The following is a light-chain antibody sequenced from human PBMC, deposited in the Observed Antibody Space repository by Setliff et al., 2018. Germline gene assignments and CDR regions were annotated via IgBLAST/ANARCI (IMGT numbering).Light chain of an antibody. Sequence: QSVLTQPASVSGSPGQSITISCTGTSSDVGAFKYVSWYQQHPGKAPKLMIYEVNNRPPGVSNRFSGSKSGNTASLTISGLQGEDEADYYCSSYAGSYIYVFGTGTKV. CDR1: SSDVGAFKY. CDR2: EVN. J-gene: IGLJ1*01. CDR3: SSYAGSYIYV. V-gene: IGLV2-14*01.